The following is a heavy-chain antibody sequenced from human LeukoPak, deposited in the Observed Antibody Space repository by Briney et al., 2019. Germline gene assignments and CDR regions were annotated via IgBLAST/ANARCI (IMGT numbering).Heavy chain of an antibody. Sequence: PSETLPLTCTVSGGSISSGGYYWSWIRQHPGKGLEWIGYIYYSGSTYYNPSLKSRVTISVDTSKNQFSLKLSSVTAADTAVYYCARGSSQWLVIWGQGTLVTVSS. CDR2: IYYSGST. V-gene: IGHV4-31*03. CDR1: GGSISSGGYY. J-gene: IGHJ4*02. D-gene: IGHD6-19*01. CDR3: ARGSSQWLVI.